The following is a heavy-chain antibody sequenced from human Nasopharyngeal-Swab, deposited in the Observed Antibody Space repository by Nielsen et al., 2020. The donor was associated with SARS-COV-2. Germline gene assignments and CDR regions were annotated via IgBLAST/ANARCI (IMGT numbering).Heavy chain of an antibody. CDR3: ARDERSGTFTD. V-gene: IGHV1-18*01. CDR1: GDTFSRFY. J-gene: IGHJ4*02. Sequence: ASVKVSCKASGDTFSRFYMYWVRQAPGQGLEWMGWMSAYNGNTNYAQKFQGRVTMTTDTSTSTAYMELRSLRSDDTAVYYCARDERSGTFTDWGQGTLVTVSS. D-gene: IGHD1-7*01. CDR2: MSAYNGNT.